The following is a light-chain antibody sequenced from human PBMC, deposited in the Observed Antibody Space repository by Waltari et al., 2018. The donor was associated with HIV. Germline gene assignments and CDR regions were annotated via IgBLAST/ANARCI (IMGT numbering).Light chain of an antibody. Sequence: QSALTQPRSVSGSPGQSIIISCTGTSSDVGGYDYTSWYQQHPGKVPKLIIYDVNKRPSGVPDRFSASKSGNTASLTISGLQAEDEADYYCCSYVETYILIFGGGTKVTVL. J-gene: IGLJ2*01. CDR2: DVN. V-gene: IGLV2-11*01. CDR1: SSDVGGYDY. CDR3: CSYVETYILI.